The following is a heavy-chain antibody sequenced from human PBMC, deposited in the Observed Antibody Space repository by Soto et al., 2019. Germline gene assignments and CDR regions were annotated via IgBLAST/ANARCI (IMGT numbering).Heavy chain of an antibody. V-gene: IGHV3-23*01. CDR2: ISGSGGSP. Sequence: GGSLRLSCAASGFSFRTYTMSWVRQAPGKGLEWLSVISGSGGSPSYADSVQGRFVISRDNARNTLYLHMNSLRAEDTAMYYCAKARCTTTDCYDPDYWGRGTLVTVSS. J-gene: IGHJ4*02. CDR1: GFSFRTYT. CDR3: AKARCTTTDCYDPDY. D-gene: IGHD1-26*01.